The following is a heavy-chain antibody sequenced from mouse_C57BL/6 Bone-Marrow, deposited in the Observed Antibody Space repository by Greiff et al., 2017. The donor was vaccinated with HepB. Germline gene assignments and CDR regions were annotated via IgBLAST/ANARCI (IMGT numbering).Heavy chain of an antibody. CDR3: ARTSY. CDR2: IDPANGNT. V-gene: IGHV14-3*01. CDR1: GFNIKNTY. Sequence: EVQLQQSVAELVRPGASVKLSCTASGFNIKNTYMRWVKQRPEQGLEWIGRIDPANGNTKYAPKFQGKATITADTSSNTAYLQLSSLTSEDTAIYYCARTSYWGQGTTLTVSS. J-gene: IGHJ2*01.